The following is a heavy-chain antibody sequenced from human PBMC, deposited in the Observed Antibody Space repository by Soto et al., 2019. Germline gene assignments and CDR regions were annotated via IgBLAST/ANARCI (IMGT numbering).Heavy chain of an antibody. Sequence: PSETLSLTCTLSGGSVRAPDWWNWVRQSPDKGLEWIAEVHISGHSNYNPSLRSRVSVSIDSSKNQFYLNLNSVTAADTAIYYCARVRQGRSANNCYFDPWGQGTQVTVS. D-gene: IGHD1-1*01. J-gene: IGHJ5*01. V-gene: IGHV4-4*02. CDR3: ARVRQGRSANNCYFDP. CDR1: GGSVRAPDW. CDR2: VHISGHS.